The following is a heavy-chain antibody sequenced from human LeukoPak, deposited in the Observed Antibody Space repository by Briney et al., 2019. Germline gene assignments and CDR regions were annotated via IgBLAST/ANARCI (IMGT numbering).Heavy chain of an antibody. V-gene: IGHV5-51*01. CDR1: GYSFSNYW. J-gene: IGHJ4*02. D-gene: IGHD1-26*01. CDR3: ARLYIGSFDD. CDR2: IYPGDSDT. Sequence: GESLKISCKGSGYSFSNYWIGWVRQMPGKGLEWMGVIYPGDSDTRYSPSFRGQVTISADKSISTAYLQWSSLKASDTAMYYCARLYIGSFDDWGQGTLVTVFS.